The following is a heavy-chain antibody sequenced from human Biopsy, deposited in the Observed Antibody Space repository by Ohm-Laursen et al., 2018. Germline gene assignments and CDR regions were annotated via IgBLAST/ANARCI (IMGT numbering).Heavy chain of an antibody. CDR2: LFTSGTT. J-gene: IGHJ4*02. D-gene: IGHD6-6*01. V-gene: IGHV4-4*07. CDR1: GGSINSYY. Sequence: TLSLTCTVSGGSINSYYWSWMRQPAGKGLEWIGRLFTSGTTNYSPSLNNRVTMSVDTSKNQFSLRLASVTAADTAVYYCARGEYSISIFDHWGQGTLVTVSS. CDR3: ARGEYSISIFDH.